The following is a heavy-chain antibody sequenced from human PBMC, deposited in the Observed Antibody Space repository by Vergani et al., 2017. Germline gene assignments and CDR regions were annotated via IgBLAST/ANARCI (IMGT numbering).Heavy chain of an antibody. CDR1: GYTFTSYD. CDR3: ATGGIGACSGGTCYLFDY. CDR2: MNPNSGNT. D-gene: IGHD2-15*01. Sequence: QVQLVQSGAEVKKPGASVKVSCKASGYTFTSYDINWVRQATGQGLEWMGWMNPNSGNTGYAQKFQGRVTITADESTSTAYMELTSLRSEDTAVYYCATGGIGACSGGTCYLFDYWGQGTLVTVSS. V-gene: IGHV1-8*01. J-gene: IGHJ4*02.